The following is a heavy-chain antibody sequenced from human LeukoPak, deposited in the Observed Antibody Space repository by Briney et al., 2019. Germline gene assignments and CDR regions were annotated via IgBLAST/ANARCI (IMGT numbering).Heavy chain of an antibody. J-gene: IGHJ3*02. CDR3: ARDRPDSSGYLLFYAFDI. D-gene: IGHD3-22*01. CDR1: GGSISSYY. CDR2: INHSGST. V-gene: IGHV4-34*01. Sequence: PSETLSLTCTVSGGSISSYYWSWIRQPPGKGLEWIGEINHSGSTNYNPSLKSRVTISVDTSKNQFSLKLSSVTAADTAVYYCARDRPDSSGYLLFYAFDIWGQGTMVTVSS.